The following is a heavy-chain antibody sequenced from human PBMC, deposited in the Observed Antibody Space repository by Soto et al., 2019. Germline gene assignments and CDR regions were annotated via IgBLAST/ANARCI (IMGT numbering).Heavy chain of an antibody. J-gene: IGHJ4*02. CDR1: GGTFSSYA. D-gene: IGHD3-22*01. Sequence: QVQLVQSGAEVKKPGSSVKVSCKASGGTFSSYAISWVRQAPGQGLEWMGGIIPIFGTANYAQKFQGRVTITADESTSTAYMELSSLRSEDTAVYYCARDGGDSRRYYDSSGYPRYFDYWGQGTLVTVSS. CDR3: ARDGGDSRRYYDSSGYPRYFDY. V-gene: IGHV1-69*12. CDR2: IIPIFGTA.